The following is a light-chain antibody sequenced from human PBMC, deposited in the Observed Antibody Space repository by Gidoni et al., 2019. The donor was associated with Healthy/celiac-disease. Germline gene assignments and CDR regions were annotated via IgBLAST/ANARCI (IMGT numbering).Light chain of an antibody. J-gene: IGLJ2*01. V-gene: IGLV2-23*01. Sequence: QSALTQPASVSGSPGQSITISCTGTSSDVGSYNLVSGYQQHPGKAPKLMIYEGSKRPSGVSNRFSGSKSGNTASLTISGLQAEDEADYYCCSYAGSIIVVFGGGTKLTVL. CDR2: EGS. CDR1: SSDVGSYNL. CDR3: CSYAGSIIVV.